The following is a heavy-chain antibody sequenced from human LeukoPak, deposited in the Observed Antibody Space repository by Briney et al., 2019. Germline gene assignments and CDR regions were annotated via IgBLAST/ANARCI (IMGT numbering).Heavy chain of an antibody. J-gene: IGHJ6*02. D-gene: IGHD3-22*01. V-gene: IGHV1-46*01. Sequence: ASVKVSCKASGYTFTNYYIYWVRQVPGPGLEWMGVINPRGGSTSYAQKLQGRVTMTRDTSTSTVYMEVSSLRPGDTAVYYCAREATMTIVVTTGGMDVWGQGTTVSVSS. CDR2: INPRGGST. CDR1: GYTFTNYY. CDR3: AREATMTIVVTTGGMDV.